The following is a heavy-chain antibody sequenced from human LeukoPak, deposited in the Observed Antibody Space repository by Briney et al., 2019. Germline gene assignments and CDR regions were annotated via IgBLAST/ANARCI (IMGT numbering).Heavy chain of an antibody. Sequence: SETLSLTCTVSGGSISSSSYYWGWIRQPPGKGLEWIGSIYYSGSTYYNPSLKSRVTISVDTSKNQFSLKLSSVTAADTAVYYCTSYCGGDCYLPDSFDYWGQGTLVTVSS. CDR3: TSYCGGDCYLPDSFDY. J-gene: IGHJ4*02. CDR1: GGSISSSSYY. D-gene: IGHD2-21*02. CDR2: IYYSGST. V-gene: IGHV4-39*07.